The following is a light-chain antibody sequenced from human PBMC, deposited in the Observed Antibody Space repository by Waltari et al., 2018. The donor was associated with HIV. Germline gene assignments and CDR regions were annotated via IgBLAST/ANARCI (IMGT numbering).Light chain of an antibody. CDR2: EVS. V-gene: IGKV2D-29*02. J-gene: IGKJ2*01. CDR3: MQSLHLLYT. CDR1: QSLKHTDGKTY. Sequence: DIVMTQTPPSLSVTPGQPASFSCNSSQSLKHTDGKTYLYWYLQRPGQSPQVLIYEVSKRYAGVPDRFSGIGSGTHFTLKIARVEAEDVGSYYCMQSLHLLYTFGQGTKLEIK.